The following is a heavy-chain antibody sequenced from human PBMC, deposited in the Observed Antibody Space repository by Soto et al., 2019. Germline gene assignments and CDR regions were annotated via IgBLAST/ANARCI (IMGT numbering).Heavy chain of an antibody. V-gene: IGHV3-15*01. CDR1: GFSFSNAW. Sequence: EVQLVESGGGLEKPGGSLRVSWAASGFSFSNAWMSWVRQAPGKGLDWVGRIKSKTDGSTTDYAAPVKGRFTISRDDSKNTLYLQMNSLKTEDTAWYYCTTIHCRGGSCPFDYWGQGTLVTVSS. D-gene: IGHD2-15*01. J-gene: IGHJ4*02. CDR2: IKSKTDGSTT. CDR3: TTIHCRGGSCPFDY.